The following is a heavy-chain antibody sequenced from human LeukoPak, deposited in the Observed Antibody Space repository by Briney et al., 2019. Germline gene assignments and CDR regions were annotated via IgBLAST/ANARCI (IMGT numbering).Heavy chain of an antibody. J-gene: IGHJ4*02. CDR1: GGSISSYY. D-gene: IGHD3-22*01. CDR2: IYYSGST. CDR3: ARDSSGARPFDY. V-gene: IGHV4-59*01. Sequence: PSETLSLTCTVSGGSISSYYWSWIRQPPGKGLEWIGYIYYSGSTNYNPSLKSRVTISVDTSKNQFSLKLSSVTAADTAVYYCARDSSGARPFDYWGQGTLVTVSS.